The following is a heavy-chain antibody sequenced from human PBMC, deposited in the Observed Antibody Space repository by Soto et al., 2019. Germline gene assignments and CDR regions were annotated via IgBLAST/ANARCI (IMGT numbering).Heavy chain of an antibody. D-gene: IGHD3-22*01. CDR1: GFTFSSYE. CDR2: ISSSGSTI. CDR3: ARVWSQSDYDSSGYPSDLDY. V-gene: IGHV3-48*03. J-gene: IGHJ4*02. Sequence: EVQLVESGGGLVQPGGSLRLSCAASGFTFSSYEMNWVRQAPGKGLEWVSYISSSGSTIYYAASVKGRLTISRDNAKNSLYLQMNSLRAEDTAVYYCARVWSQSDYDSSGYPSDLDYWGQGTLVTVSS.